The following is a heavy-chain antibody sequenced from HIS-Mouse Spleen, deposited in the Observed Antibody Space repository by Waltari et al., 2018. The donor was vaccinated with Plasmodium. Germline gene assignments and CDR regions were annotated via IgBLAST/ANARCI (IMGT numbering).Heavy chain of an antibody. Sequence: QLQLQESGPGLVKPSETLSLTCTVSGGSISSSSYYWGWIRQPPGKGLEWIGSIYYSWSTYYTPSLKSRVTRSVDTSKNQCSLKLSSVTAADTAVYYCARGTTRAFDIWGQGTMVTVSS. J-gene: IGHJ3*02. CDR3: ARGTTRAFDI. V-gene: IGHV4-39*07. D-gene: IGHD1-7*01. CDR2: IYYSWST. CDR1: GGSISSSSYY.